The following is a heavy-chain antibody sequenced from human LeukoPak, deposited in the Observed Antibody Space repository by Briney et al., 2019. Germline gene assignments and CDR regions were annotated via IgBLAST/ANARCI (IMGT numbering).Heavy chain of an antibody. D-gene: IGHD2-2*02. CDR2: ISRSSSYI. V-gene: IGHV3-21*01. CDR3: ARDIPTAPSSGRGMDV. Sequence: GGSLRLSCAASGFTFSSYSMNWVRQAPGKGLEWVSSISRSSSYIYYADSVKGRFTISRDNAKNSLYLQMNSLRAEDTAVYYCARDIPTAPSSGRGMDVWGQGTTVTVSS. J-gene: IGHJ6*02. CDR1: GFTFSSYS.